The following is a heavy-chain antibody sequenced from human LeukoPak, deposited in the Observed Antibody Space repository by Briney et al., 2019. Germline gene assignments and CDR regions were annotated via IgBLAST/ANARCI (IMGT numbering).Heavy chain of an antibody. V-gene: IGHV1-8*01. D-gene: IGHD3-22*01. CDR1: GYTFTSYD. Sequence: ASVKVSCKASGYTFTSYDINWVRQATGQGLEWMGWMNPNSGNTGYAQKFQGRVTMTRNTSISTAYMELSSLRSEDTAVYYCARARNNYYDSSGWTFDPWGQGTLVTVSS. J-gene: IGHJ5*02. CDR3: ARARNNYYDSSGWTFDP. CDR2: MNPNSGNT.